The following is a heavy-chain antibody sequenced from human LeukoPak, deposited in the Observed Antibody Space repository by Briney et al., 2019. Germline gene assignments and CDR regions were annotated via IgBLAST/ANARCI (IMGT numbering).Heavy chain of an antibody. V-gene: IGHV3-23*01. CDR3: AKDLYGYVSNWFDP. J-gene: IGHJ5*02. Sequence: GGSLRLSCAASGFTFSSYAMSWVRQAPGKGLEWVSAISGSGGSRYYADSVKGRFTISRDNSKNTLYLQMNSLRAEDTAVYYCAKDLYGYVSNWFDPWGQGTLVTVSS. D-gene: IGHD5-12*01. CDR1: GFTFSSYA. CDR2: ISGSGGSR.